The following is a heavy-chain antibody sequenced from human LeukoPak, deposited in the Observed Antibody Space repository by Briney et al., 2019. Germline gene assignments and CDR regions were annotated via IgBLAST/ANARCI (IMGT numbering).Heavy chain of an antibody. V-gene: IGHV3-74*01. CDR3: LVANCGDNCLR. CDR2: LNSDGSST. D-gene: IGHD2-21*02. Sequence: PGGSLRHSCAASGLTFSSYWMYWVRQAPGKGLVWVSRLNSDGSSTSYADSVKGRFTISRDNAKNTLYLQMYSLRVEDTAEYYCLVANCGDNCLRWCQGTLVTVSS. J-gene: IGHJ4*02. CDR1: GLTFSSYW.